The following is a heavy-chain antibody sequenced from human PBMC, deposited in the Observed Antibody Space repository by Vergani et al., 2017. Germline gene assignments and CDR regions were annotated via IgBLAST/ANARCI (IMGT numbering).Heavy chain of an antibody. V-gene: IGHV4-34*01. CDR1: GGSFSGYY. Sequence: QVQLQQWGAGLLKPSETLSLTCAVYGGSFSGYYWSWIRQPPGKGLEWIGEINQSGSTNYNPSLKSRVTISVDTSKNQLSLKLSSVTAADTAVFYCARGLGTIVVVPAASRTFDSWGQGTLVTVSS. D-gene: IGHD2-2*01. J-gene: IGHJ4*02. CDR2: INQSGST. CDR3: ARGLGTIVVVPAASRTFDS.